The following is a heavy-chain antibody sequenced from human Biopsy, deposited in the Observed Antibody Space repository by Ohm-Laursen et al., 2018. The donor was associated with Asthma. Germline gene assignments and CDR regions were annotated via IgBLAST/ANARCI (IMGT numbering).Heavy chain of an antibody. CDR1: GFAVSRDH. CDR3: ARTFHFWSPYHAEHYQL. CDR2: IKHDGTEK. V-gene: IGHV3-7*01. Sequence: GSLRLSCTATGFAVSRDHMFRVRQVPGKGLEWVANIKHDGTEKNHVDSLKGRFTISRDNAKNSLYLQMNSLRAEDTAVYYCARTFHFWSPYHAEHYQLWGQGTLVTVSS. J-gene: IGHJ1*01. D-gene: IGHD3-3*02.